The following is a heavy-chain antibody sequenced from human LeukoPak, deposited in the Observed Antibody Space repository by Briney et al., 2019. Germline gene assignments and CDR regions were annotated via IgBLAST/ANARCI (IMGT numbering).Heavy chain of an antibody. CDR2: INHCGST. V-gene: IGHV4-34*01. Sequence: SETLSLTCAVYGGSFSGYYWSWIRQPPGKGLEWIGEINHCGSTNYNPSLKSRVTISVDTSKNQFSLKLSSVTAADTAVYYCARGQMPNYYDSSGYSQHFDYWGQGTLV. D-gene: IGHD3-22*01. CDR3: ARGQMPNYYDSSGYSQHFDY. CDR1: GGSFSGYY. J-gene: IGHJ4*02.